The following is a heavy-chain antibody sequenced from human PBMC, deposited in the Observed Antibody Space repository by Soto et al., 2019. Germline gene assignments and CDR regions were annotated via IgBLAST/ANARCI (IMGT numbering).Heavy chain of an antibody. CDR2: IYYSGST. J-gene: IGHJ4*02. CDR1: GGSISSSSYY. D-gene: IGHD6-13*01. Sequence: QLQLQASGPGLVKPSETLSLTCTVSGGSISSSSYYWGWIRQPPGKGLEWIGSIYYSGSTYYNPSLKSRVTISVDTSKNQFSLKLSSVTAADTAVYYCARRQSSSWYGLWGQGTLVTVSS. V-gene: IGHV4-39*01. CDR3: ARRQSSSWYGL.